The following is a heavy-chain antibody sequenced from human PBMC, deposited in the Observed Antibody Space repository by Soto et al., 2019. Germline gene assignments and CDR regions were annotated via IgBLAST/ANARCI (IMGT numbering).Heavy chain of an antibody. D-gene: IGHD5-12*01. Sequence: QVQLVQSGAEVKKPGSSVKVSCKASGGTFSSYGISWVRQDPGQGLEWMGGINPIFGTANYAQKFQGRGTITADEFKSTAYMELSMLRSEGTAVYYCTRERSPLSDIVDTKDEVKIWGQGTMVTVSS. CDR3: TRERSPLSDIVDTKDEVKI. CDR2: INPIFGTA. CDR1: GGTFSSYG. V-gene: IGHV1-69*01. J-gene: IGHJ3*02.